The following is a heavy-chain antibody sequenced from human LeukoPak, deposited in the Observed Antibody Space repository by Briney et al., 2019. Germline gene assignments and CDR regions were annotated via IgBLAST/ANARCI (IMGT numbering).Heavy chain of an antibody. CDR2: ISNDGSRK. V-gene: IGHV3-30*03. CDR1: GFTFSRYG. CDR3: ARDRAWNYFDY. Sequence: PGRSLRLSCAPSGFTFSRYGIHWVRQAPGKGLEWVAIISNDGSRKYYAHSVEGRFTISRDNSKNTLYLQMDSLRAEDTAVYYCARDRAWNYFDYWGQGTLVTVSS. J-gene: IGHJ4*02. D-gene: IGHD3-3*01.